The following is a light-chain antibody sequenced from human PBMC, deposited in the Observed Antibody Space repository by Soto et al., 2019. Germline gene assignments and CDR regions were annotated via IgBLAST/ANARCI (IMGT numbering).Light chain of an antibody. J-gene: IGKJ5*01. CDR1: QSVSSY. Sequence: EIVLTQSPATLSLSPGERATLSCRASQSVSSYLAWYQQKPGQAPRLLIYDASNRATGIPARFSGSGSGTDFTLTISSLEPEDFAVYYCQHFRSFPITFGQGTRLEIK. V-gene: IGKV3-11*01. CDR2: DAS. CDR3: QHFRSFPIT.